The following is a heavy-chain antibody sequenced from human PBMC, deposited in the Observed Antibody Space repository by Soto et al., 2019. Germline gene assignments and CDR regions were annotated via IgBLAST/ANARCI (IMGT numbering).Heavy chain of an antibody. J-gene: IGHJ4*02. D-gene: IGHD1-1*01. CDR3: AKDLTWTQADY. Sequence: GGSLRLSCATSGFTFSSYSMSWVRQAPGEDLQWISPISTGSSHSYYADSVKGRFTISRDNAKNILYLQMNSLRAEDTAVYYCAKDLTWTQADYWGQGALVTGSS. V-gene: IGHV3-21*01. CDR1: GFTFSSYS. CDR2: ISTGSSHS.